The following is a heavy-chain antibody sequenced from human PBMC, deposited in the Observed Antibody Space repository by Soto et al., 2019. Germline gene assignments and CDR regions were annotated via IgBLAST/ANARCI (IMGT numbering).Heavy chain of an antibody. D-gene: IGHD5-12*01. CDR1: GGSISISSYY. Sequence: QLQLQESGPGLVKPSETLSLTCAVSGGSISISSYYWGWIRQPPGKGLEWIGSIYYSGSTYYNPSLRSRVTISADTSKNQFSLKLSSVTAADTAVYYCARGTRLHTWNGYDWFRDPFDIWGQGTMVTVSS. V-gene: IGHV4-39*01. CDR2: IYYSGST. J-gene: IGHJ3*02. CDR3: ARGTRLHTWNGYDWFRDPFDI.